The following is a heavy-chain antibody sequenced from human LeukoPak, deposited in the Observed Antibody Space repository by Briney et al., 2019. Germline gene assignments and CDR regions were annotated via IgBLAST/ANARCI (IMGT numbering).Heavy chain of an antibody. J-gene: IGHJ4*02. CDR2: ISSSGSTI. CDR1: GFTFSDYY. Sequence: GGSLRLSCAASGFTFSDYYMSWIRQAPGKGLEWVSYISSSGSTIYYADSVKGRFTISRDNAKSSLYLQMNSLRVEDTALYYCAKEISTAGEFDYWGQGTLVTVSS. CDR3: AKEISTAGEFDY. V-gene: IGHV3-11*01. D-gene: IGHD6-19*01.